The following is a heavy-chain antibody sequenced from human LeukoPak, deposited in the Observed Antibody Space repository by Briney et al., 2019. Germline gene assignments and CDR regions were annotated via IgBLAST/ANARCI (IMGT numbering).Heavy chain of an antibody. CDR2: ISWNSGSI. V-gene: IGHV3-9*01. J-gene: IGHJ4*02. D-gene: IGHD2-15*01. Sequence: PGGSLRLSCAASGFTFDDYAMHWVRQVPGKGLEWVSGISWNSGSIGYVDSVKGRFTISRDNAKSSLYLQMNSLRAEDTALYYCAKARYCSGGSCYRGFGNWGQGTRVTVSS. CDR3: AKARYCSGGSCYRGFGN. CDR1: GFTFDDYA.